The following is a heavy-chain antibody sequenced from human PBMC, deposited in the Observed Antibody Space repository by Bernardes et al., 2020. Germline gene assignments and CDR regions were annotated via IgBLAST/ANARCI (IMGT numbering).Heavy chain of an antibody. CDR2: IYYSGST. CDR3: YSGYGMDV. CDR1: GGSISSSSYY. D-gene: IGHD1-26*01. J-gene: IGHJ6*02. Sequence: SETLSLTCTVSGGSISSSSYYWGWIRQPPGKGLEWIGSIYYSGSTYYNPSLKNRVTISVDTSKNQFSLKLSSVTAADTAVYYSYSGYGMDVWGQGTTVTVSS. V-gene: IGHV4-39*01.